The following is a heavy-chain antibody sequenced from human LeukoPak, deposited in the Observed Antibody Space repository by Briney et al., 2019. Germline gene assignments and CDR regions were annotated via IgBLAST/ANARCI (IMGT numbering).Heavy chain of an antibody. D-gene: IGHD6-13*01. CDR2: IYHSGST. J-gene: IGHJ6*03. CDR1: GGSISSYY. CDR3: ARRPTRYSSSWYVGKEYYYYYMDV. V-gene: IGHV4-59*12. Sequence: SETLSLTCTVSGGSISSYYWSWIRQPPGKGLEWIGEIYHSGSTNYNPSLKSRVTISVDKSKNQFSLKLSSVTAADTAVYYCARRPTRYSSSWYVGKEYYYYYMDVWGKGTTVTVSS.